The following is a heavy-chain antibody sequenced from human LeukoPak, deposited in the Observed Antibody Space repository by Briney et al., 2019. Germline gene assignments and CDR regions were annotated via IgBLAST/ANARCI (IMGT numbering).Heavy chain of an antibody. V-gene: IGHV1-2*02. CDR2: INFNTGST. Sequence: ASVKVSCKAAGFTFTDYYPHWVRQAPGQGLEWMGWINFNTGSTNYAQNFQGRVTMTRDTSISTAYMELIRLKSDDTAVYFCARDVRGDEILTMDVWGKGTTVTISS. CDR3: ARDVRGDEILTMDV. CDR1: GFTFTDYY. D-gene: IGHD3-9*01. J-gene: IGHJ6*04.